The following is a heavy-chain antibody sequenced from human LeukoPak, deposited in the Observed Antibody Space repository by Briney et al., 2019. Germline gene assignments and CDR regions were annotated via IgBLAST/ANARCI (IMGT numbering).Heavy chain of an antibody. V-gene: IGHV4-61*01. CDR2: IYYSGTT. CDR1: GDPITSNSNYK. D-gene: IGHD6-13*01. Sequence: SETLSLPCTVSGDPITSNSNYKWTWLRQPPGKGLEWIGYIYYSGTTNYNPSLKSRVSISVDTSRNQFSLKLSSVTAADTAVYYCAREYSSFDYWGQGTLVTVSS. CDR3: AREYSSFDY. J-gene: IGHJ4*02.